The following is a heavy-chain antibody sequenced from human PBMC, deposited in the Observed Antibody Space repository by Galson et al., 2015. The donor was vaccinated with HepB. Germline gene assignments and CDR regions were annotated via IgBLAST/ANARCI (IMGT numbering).Heavy chain of an antibody. D-gene: IGHD2-2*01. CDR2: IIPIFGTA. J-gene: IGHJ5*02. CDR1: GGTFSSYA. V-gene: IGHV1-69*13. CDR3: ARDHSEDIVVVPAAIGTPGWFDP. Sequence: SVKVSCKASGGTFSSYAISWVRQAPGQGLEWMGGIIPIFGTANYAQKLQGRVTITADESTSTAYMELSSLRSEDTAVYYCARDHSEDIVVVPAAIGTPGWFDPWGQGTLVTVSS.